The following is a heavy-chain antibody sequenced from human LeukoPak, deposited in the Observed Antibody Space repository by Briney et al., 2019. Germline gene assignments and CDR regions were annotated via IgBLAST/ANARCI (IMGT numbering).Heavy chain of an antibody. CDR3: ARLGPRFEYYDFWSGYSDDAFDI. CDR2: IYYSGST. V-gene: IGHV4-59*01. Sequence: SETLSLTCTVSGGSISSYYWSWIRQPPGKGLEWIGYIYYSGSTNYNPSLKSRVTLSVDTSKNQFSLKLSSVTAADTAVYYCARLGPRFEYYDFWSGYSDDAFDIWGQGTMVTVSS. CDR1: GGSISSYY. J-gene: IGHJ3*02. D-gene: IGHD3-3*01.